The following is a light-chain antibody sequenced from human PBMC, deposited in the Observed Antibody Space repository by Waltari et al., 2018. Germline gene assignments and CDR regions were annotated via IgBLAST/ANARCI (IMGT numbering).Light chain of an antibody. V-gene: IGLV1-44*01. Sequence: QSVLTQPPSVSGPPGQRVTISCTGSSSNVGRGPVNWYQQLPGTAPKLLIYYNDPRPSGVPGRFSGSTSGTSASLAISGLQSDDEAHYHCAAWDYSLGGQVFGGGTQLTVL. CDR2: YND. CDR1: SSNVGRGP. J-gene: IGLJ3*02. CDR3: AAWDYSLGGQV.